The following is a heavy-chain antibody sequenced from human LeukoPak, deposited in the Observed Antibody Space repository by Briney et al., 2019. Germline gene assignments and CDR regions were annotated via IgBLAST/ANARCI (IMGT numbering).Heavy chain of an antibody. CDR2: IIPIFGTA. CDR1: GGTFSSSS. V-gene: IGHV1-69*06. J-gene: IGHJ5*02. D-gene: IGHD2-2*01. Sequence: ASVKVSCKASGGTFSSSSISWVRQAPGQGLEWMGGIIPIFGTAIYAQKFQGRVTMTEDTSTDTAYMELSSLRSEDTAVYYCATAPVTSSWFDPWGQGTLVTVSS. CDR3: ATAPVTSSWFDP.